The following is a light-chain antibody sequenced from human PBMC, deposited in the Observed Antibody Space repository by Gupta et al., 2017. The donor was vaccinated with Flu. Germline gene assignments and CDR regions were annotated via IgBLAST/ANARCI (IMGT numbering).Light chain of an antibody. Sequence: DIQLTQSPSALSASVGDRVTITCRASPSVNRWLAWYQQKPGKAPKLLIYKASTLQDGVPSRFGGTGSGTEFTLTINNLKLDDFATYYCQQTQSESGSSFGQGTKVHIK. CDR1: PSVNRW. CDR3: QQTQSESGSS. J-gene: IGKJ2*01. V-gene: IGKV1-5*03. CDR2: KAS.